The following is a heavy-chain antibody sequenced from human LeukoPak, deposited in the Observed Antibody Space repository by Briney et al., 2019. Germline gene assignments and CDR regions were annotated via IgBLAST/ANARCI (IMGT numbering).Heavy chain of an antibody. V-gene: IGHV3-30-3*01. Sequence: GRSLRLSCAASGFTVSSYAMHWVRQAPGKGLEWVAVISYDGSNKYYADSVKGRFTISRDNSKNTLYLQMNSPRAEDTAVYYCARGVVTPDWYFDLWGRGTLVTVSS. CDR1: GFTVSSYA. D-gene: IGHD4-23*01. J-gene: IGHJ2*01. CDR3: ARGVVTPDWYFDL. CDR2: ISYDGSNK.